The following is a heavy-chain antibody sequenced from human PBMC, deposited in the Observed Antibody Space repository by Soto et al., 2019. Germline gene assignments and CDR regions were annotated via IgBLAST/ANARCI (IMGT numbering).Heavy chain of an antibody. CDR3: ARVSGIYYYGMDV. Sequence: SETLSLTCAVSGCSISSGGYSWSWIRQPPGKGLEWIGYIYHSGSTNYNPSLKSRVTISVDTSKNQVSLKLSSVTAADTAVYYCARVSGIYYYGMDVWGQGTTVTVSS. CDR1: GCSISSGGYS. J-gene: IGHJ6*02. CDR2: IYHSGST. V-gene: IGHV4-30-2*01. D-gene: IGHD3-10*01.